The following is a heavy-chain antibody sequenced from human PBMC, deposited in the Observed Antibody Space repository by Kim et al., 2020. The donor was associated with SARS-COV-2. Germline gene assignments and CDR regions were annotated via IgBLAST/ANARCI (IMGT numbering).Heavy chain of an antibody. Sequence: SVKVSCKASGGTFSSYAISWVRQAPGQGLEWMGGIIPIFGTANYAQKFQGRVTITADESTSTAYMELSSLRSEDTAVYYCAREPSWRLRGMDVWGQGTTVTVSS. D-gene: IGHD3-3*01. CDR2: IIPIFGTA. V-gene: IGHV1-69*13. CDR1: GGTFSSYA. J-gene: IGHJ6*02. CDR3: AREPSWRLRGMDV.